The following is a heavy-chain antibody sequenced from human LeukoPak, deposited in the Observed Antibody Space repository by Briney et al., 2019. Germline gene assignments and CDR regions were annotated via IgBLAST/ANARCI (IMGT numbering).Heavy chain of an antibody. V-gene: IGHV3-15*01. CDR1: GFTFSNAW. J-gene: IGHJ6*03. Sequence: GGSLRLSCAASGFTFSNAWMSWVRQGPGKGLEWIGRIKSRTDGGATDYAATVKGRFTISRDDSKNTLYLQMNSLKTEDTAVYYCTTVRSPFYYDSGAYYYPKLDYYYYYMDVWGKGTTVIVSS. CDR2: IKSRTDGGAT. D-gene: IGHD3-22*01. CDR3: TTVRSPFYYDSGAYYYPKLDYYYYYMDV.